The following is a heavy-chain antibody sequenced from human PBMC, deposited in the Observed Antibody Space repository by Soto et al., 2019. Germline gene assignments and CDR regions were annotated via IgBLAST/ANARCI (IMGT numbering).Heavy chain of an antibody. CDR1: GYTFSAYG. CDR2: ISAYSGDT. CDR3: ARERYYDVLTGPDS. Sequence: ASVKVSCKASGYTFSAYGVTWVRQAPGQGLEWMGWISAYSGDTSSAQKYQGRVTMTTDTSTSTAYMELKSLRSDDTAVYYCARERYYDVLTGPDSWGQGTLVTVS. J-gene: IGHJ4*02. D-gene: IGHD3-9*01. V-gene: IGHV1-18*01.